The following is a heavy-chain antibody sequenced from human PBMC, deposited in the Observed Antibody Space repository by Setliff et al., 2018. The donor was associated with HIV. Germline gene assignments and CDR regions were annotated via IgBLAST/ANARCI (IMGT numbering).Heavy chain of an antibody. CDR1: GGLITNDGYY. V-gene: IGHV4-31*03. Sequence: SETLSLTCTVSGGLITNDGYYWTWIRQHPEKGLEWIGYIYFNGKTYYNPSLGGRATMSVGTSQNQFSLMLSSVTAADTAVYYCARDMLANINAQDVWGPGTLVTVSS. CDR3: ARDMLANINAQDV. D-gene: IGHD2-21*01. J-gene: IGHJ1*01. CDR2: IYFNGKT.